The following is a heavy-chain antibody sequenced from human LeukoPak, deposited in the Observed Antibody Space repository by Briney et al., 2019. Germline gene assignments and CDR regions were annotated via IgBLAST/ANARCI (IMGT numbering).Heavy chain of an antibody. Sequence: ASETLSLTCTVSGGSINSGGSYWSWIRQHPGKGLEWIGYIYYSGSTYYNPSLKSRVTISVDTSKNQFSLKLSSVTAADTAVYYCAREDFVSYYMDVWGKGTTVTVSS. CDR3: AREDFVSYYMDV. CDR1: GGSINSGGSY. CDR2: IYYSGST. D-gene: IGHD3-3*01. J-gene: IGHJ6*03. V-gene: IGHV4-31*03.